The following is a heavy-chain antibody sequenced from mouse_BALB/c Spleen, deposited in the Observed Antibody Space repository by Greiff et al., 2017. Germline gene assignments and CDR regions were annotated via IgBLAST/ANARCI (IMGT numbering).Heavy chain of an antibody. J-gene: IGHJ2*01. CDR1: GYAFTNYL. Sequence: QVQLKESGAELVRPGTSVKVSCKASGYAFTNYLIEWVKQRPGQGLEWIGVINPGSGGTNYNEKFKGKATLTADKSSSTAYMQLSSLTSDDSAVYFCAREDYANYFDYWGQGTTLTVSS. CDR3: AREDYANYFDY. D-gene: IGHD1-1*01. V-gene: IGHV1-54*01. CDR2: INPGSGGT.